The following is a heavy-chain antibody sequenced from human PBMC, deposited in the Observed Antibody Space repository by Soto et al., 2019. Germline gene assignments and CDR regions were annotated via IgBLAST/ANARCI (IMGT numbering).Heavy chain of an antibody. CDR1: GFTFSRAA. V-gene: IGHV1-58*01. CDR3: AATRDWGSYDFGGYPS. CDR2: IVVASGKT. J-gene: IGHJ4*02. D-gene: IGHD3-22*01. Sequence: QMHVVQSGPEVKKPGTSVKVSCKGSGFTFSRAAVQWVRQARGQGLEWLGWIVVASGKTDYAPNLRERVRITRGVSTGTAYLEVSDLSFEDTAVYSCAATRDWGSYDFGGYPSWGQGTLVTVS.